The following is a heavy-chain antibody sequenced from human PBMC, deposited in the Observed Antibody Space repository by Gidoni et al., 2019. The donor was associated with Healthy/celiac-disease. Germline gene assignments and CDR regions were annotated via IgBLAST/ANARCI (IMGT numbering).Heavy chain of an antibody. D-gene: IGHD3-10*01. CDR1: GGTFSSYA. V-gene: IGHV1-69*01. CDR2: IRPIFGTA. Sequence: QVQQVQSGAEEKKPGSSGKVSCKASGGTFSSYAISWVRQAPGQGLEWMGGIRPIFGTANYAQKFQSRVTITADESTSTAYMELSSLRSEDTAVYYCARDRARRGGSTFDYWGQGTLVTVSS. J-gene: IGHJ4*02. CDR3: ARDRARRGGSTFDY.